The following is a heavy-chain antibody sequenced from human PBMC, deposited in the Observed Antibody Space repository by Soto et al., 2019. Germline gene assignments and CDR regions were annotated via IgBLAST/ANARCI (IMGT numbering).Heavy chain of an antibody. CDR1: GGSISSGGYS. J-gene: IGHJ4*02. Sequence: PSETLSLTCVVSGGSISSGGYSWSWIRQPPGKGLEWIGNIYYSGSTYYNPSLKSRVTISVDTSKKQFPLKLSSVTAADTAVYYCASRKSSPYFDYWGQGTLVTVSS. CDR3: ASRKSSPYFDY. V-gene: IGHV4-30-4*01. CDR2: IYYSGST. D-gene: IGHD3-10*01.